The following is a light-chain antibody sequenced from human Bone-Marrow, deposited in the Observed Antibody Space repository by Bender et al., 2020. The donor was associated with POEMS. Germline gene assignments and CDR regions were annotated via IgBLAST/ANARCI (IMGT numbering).Light chain of an antibody. CDR2: QDI. V-gene: IGLV3-1*01. Sequence: SYDLTQPPSVSVSPGQTASITCSGDRLGDRYSSWYQQRPGQSPVLVIYQDIKRPSGIPERFSGSKSGNTASLTISGLQAEDEADYICCSFAGSYTVVFGGGTKLTVL. CDR3: CSFAGSYTVV. CDR1: RLGDRY. J-gene: IGLJ2*01.